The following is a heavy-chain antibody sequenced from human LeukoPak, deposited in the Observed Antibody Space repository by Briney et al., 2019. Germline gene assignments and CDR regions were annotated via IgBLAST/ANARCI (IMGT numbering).Heavy chain of an antibody. CDR1: GYTFTGYY. D-gene: IGHD3-22*01. Sequence: GASVKVSCKASGYTFTGYYMHWVRQAPGQGLEWMGWINPNSGGTNYAQKFQGRVTMTRDTSISTAYMELSRLRSDDTAVYYCARGRGGTYYYDSSGYYSAFDYWGQGTLVTVSS. J-gene: IGHJ4*02. CDR3: ARGRGGTYYYDSSGYYSAFDY. V-gene: IGHV1-2*02. CDR2: INPNSGGT.